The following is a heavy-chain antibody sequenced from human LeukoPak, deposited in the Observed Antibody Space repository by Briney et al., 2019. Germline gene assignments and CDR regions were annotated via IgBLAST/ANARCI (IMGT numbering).Heavy chain of an antibody. D-gene: IGHD3-10*01. Sequence: GRSLRLSCSASGFTFSSYAMHWVRQAPGKGLEYVSAISSNGFSTYYADSVKGRFTISRDNSKNTLYLQMSSLRPEDTAVYYCVKNYGSGGYGYWGQGILVTVSS. CDR3: VKNYGSGGYGY. CDR2: ISSNGFST. V-gene: IGHV3-64D*06. CDR1: GFTFSSYA. J-gene: IGHJ4*02.